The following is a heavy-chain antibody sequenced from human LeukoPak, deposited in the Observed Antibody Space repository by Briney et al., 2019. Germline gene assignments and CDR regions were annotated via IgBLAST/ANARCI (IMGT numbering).Heavy chain of an antibody. CDR3: WDLRGGY. CDR1: GCTFGTYA. V-gene: IGHV3-23*01. CDR2: ISGNGANT. J-gene: IGHJ4*02. Sequence: GGSLRLSCAVSGCTFGTYAMSWVRQAPVQGLEWVSSISGNGANTYYADPVKGRFTISRDNSKSTLHLQLNSLGADDTAVYYCWDLRGGYWGQGTLVTVSS. D-gene: IGHD1-26*01.